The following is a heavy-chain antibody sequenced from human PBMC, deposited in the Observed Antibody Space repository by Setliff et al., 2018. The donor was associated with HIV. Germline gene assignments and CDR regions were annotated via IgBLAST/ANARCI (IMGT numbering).Heavy chain of an antibody. CDR2: INYSGST. V-gene: IGHV4-59*08. D-gene: IGHD2-15*01. Sequence: PSETLSLTCTVSGGSISSHYWNWIRRPPGKGLEWIGSINYSGSTNYDPSLKGRVTISVDTSKNQFSLKLSSVTAADTAVYYCAAATTLLSPRAWGQGTLVTVSS. CDR1: GGSISSHY. J-gene: IGHJ5*02. CDR3: AAATTLLSPRA.